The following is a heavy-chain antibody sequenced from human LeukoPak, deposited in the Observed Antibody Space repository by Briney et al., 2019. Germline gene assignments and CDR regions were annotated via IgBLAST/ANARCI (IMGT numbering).Heavy chain of an antibody. CDR2: VNHSGST. CDR3: ARGMYYYDSSGYYYAYYFDY. V-gene: IGHV4-34*01. D-gene: IGHD3-22*01. J-gene: IGHJ4*02. CDR1: GGSFSGYY. Sequence: SETLSLTCAVYGGSFSGYYWSWIRQPPGKGLEWIGEVNHSGSTNYNPSLKSRVTISVDTSKNQFSLKLSSVTAADTAVYYCARGMYYYDSSGYYYAYYFDYWGQGTLVTVSS.